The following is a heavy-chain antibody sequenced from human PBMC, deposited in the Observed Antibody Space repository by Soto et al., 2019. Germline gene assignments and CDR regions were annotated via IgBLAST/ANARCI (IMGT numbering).Heavy chain of an antibody. V-gene: IGHV3-64*02. D-gene: IGHD5-12*01. J-gene: IGHJ4*02. CDR1: GFSFSNYA. CDR3: VRDWLHDY. CDR2: ISRSGSTT. Sequence: HPGGSLRLSCAASGFSFSNYAMHWVRQTPGKGLEYVSAISRSGSTTYYADSVKGRFIVFRDNSKNTLYLQMDGLRAEDMAVYYCVRDWLHDYWGQGTLVTVSS.